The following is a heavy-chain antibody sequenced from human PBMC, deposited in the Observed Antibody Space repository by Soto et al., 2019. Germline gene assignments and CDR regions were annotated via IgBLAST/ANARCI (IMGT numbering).Heavy chain of an antibody. V-gene: IGHV3-23*01. CDR1: GFTFSSYG. D-gene: IGHD3-22*01. J-gene: IGHJ4*02. CDR3: VKDGKGRYDTSAYNHYLDY. Sequence: PGGSLRLSCAASGFTFSSYGMHWVRQAPGKGLEWVSGISGSGANTYYADSVKGRFTISRDSSKNTLYVQMNSLRAEDTAVYYCVKDGKGRYDTSAYNHYLDYWGQGTLVTVSS. CDR2: ISGSGANT.